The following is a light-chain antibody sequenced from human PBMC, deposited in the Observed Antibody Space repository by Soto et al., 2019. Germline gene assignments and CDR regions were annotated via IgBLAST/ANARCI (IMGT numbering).Light chain of an antibody. CDR3: QQSYSTPRT. J-gene: IGKJ1*01. CDR2: AAS. V-gene: IGKV1-12*01. Sequence: DIKMTQSPSFVSPCVCLRVTITSRASQGISSWLAWYQQKPGRAPKLLISAASSLQSGVPSRFSGSGSGTDFTLTISSLQPEDFATYYCQQSYSTPRTFGQGTKVDIK. CDR1: QGISSW.